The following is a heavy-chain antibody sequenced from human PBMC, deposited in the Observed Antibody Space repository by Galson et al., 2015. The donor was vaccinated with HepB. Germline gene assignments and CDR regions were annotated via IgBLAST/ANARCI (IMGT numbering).Heavy chain of an antibody. Sequence: PALVKPTQTLTLTCTFSGFSLSTSGMCVSWIRQPPGKALEWLARTDWDDDKYYSTSLKTRLTISKDTSKNQVVLTMTNMDPVDTATYYCARILSGYDRNYYYYGMDVWGQGTTVTVSS. J-gene: IGHJ6*02. CDR1: GFSLSTSGMC. CDR2: TDWDDDK. V-gene: IGHV2-70*11. D-gene: IGHD5-12*01. CDR3: ARILSGYDRNYYYYGMDV.